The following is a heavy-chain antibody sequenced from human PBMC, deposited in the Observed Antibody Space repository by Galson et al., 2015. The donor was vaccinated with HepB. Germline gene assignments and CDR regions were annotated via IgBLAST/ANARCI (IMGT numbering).Heavy chain of an antibody. CDR3: ASDLGYSYGDYYYYGMDV. D-gene: IGHD5-18*01. V-gene: IGHV1-18*04. CDR1: GYTFTSYG. CDR2: ISAYNGST. J-gene: IGHJ6*02. Sequence: SVKVSCKASGYTFTSYGISWVRQAPGQGLEWMGWISAYNGSTNYAQKLQGRVTMTTDTSTSTAYMELRSLRSDDTAVYYCASDLGYSYGDYYYYGMDVWGQGTTVTVSS.